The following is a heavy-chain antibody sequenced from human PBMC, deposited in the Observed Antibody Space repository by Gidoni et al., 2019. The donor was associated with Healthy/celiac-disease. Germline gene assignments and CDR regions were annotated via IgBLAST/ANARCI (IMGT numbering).Heavy chain of an antibody. D-gene: IGHD2-8*01. CDR1: GYTFTGYY. Sequence: QVQLVQSGAEVKKPGASVKVSCKASGYTFTGYYMHWVRQAPGQGLEWMGWINPNSGGTNYVQKFQGRVTMTRDTSISTAYMELSRLRSDDTAVYYCARDHGLTYWGQGTLVTVSS. J-gene: IGHJ4*02. V-gene: IGHV1-2*02. CDR3: ARDHGLTY. CDR2: INPNSGGT.